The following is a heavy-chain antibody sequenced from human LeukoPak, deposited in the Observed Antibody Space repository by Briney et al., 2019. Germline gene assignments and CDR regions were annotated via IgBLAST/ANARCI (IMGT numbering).Heavy chain of an antibody. J-gene: IGHJ3*02. CDR3: ARIRDGYNDAYDI. CDR1: GYTFTNYY. CDR2: INPGGGNT. Sequence: GASVKVSCKASGYTFTNYYIHWVRQAPGQGLEWMGLINPGGGNTNYAQNFQGRVTVTRDTSASTVYMELSSLRSEDTAIYYCARIRDGYNDAYDIWGQGTVVTVPS. V-gene: IGHV1-46*01. D-gene: IGHD5-24*01.